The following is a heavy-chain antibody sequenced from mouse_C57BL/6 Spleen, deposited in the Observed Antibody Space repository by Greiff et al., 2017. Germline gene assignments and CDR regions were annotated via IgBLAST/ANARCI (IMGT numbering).Heavy chain of an antibody. D-gene: IGHD1-1*01. Sequence: VQLQQSGPELVKPGASVKISCKASGYTFTDYYMNWVKQSHGKSLEWIGDINPNNGGTSYNQKFKGKATLTVDKSSSTAYMELRSLTSEDSAVYYCARSYYYGSSNYAMDYWGQGTSVTVSS. CDR3: ARSYYYGSSNYAMDY. J-gene: IGHJ4*01. CDR1: GYTFTDYY. CDR2: INPNNGGT. V-gene: IGHV1-26*01.